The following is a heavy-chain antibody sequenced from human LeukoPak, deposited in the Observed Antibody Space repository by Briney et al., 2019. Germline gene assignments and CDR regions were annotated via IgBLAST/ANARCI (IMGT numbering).Heavy chain of an antibody. CDR2: ISYDGSNK. Sequence: GGSLRLSCAASGFTFSSYGMHWVRQAPGKGLEWVAVISYDGSNKYYADSVKGRFTISRDNSKNTLYLQMNSLRAEDTAVYYCANSRNPAVTTFAFDYWGQGTLVTVSS. D-gene: IGHD4-17*01. CDR3: ANSRNPAVTTFAFDY. V-gene: IGHV3-30*18. J-gene: IGHJ4*02. CDR1: GFTFSSYG.